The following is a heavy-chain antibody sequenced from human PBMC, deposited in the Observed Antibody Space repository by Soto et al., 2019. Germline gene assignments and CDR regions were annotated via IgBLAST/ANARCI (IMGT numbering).Heavy chain of an antibody. V-gene: IGHV3-66*01. CDR3: ALFPWFGELPDY. J-gene: IGHJ4*02. D-gene: IGHD3-10*01. CDR2: IYSGGYT. Sequence: GGSLRLSCAASGFDVSNTDMSWVRQAPGKGLEWVSVIYSGGYTNYADSVKGRFIVSRDSPKNTLYLQMDSLRAEDTAVYYCALFPWFGELPDYWGQGTLVTVSS. CDR1: GFDVSNTD.